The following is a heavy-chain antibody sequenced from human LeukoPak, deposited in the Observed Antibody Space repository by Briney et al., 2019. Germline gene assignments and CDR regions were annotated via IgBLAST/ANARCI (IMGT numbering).Heavy chain of an antibody. Sequence: PGRSLRLSCAASGLTFSSYPMHWVRQAPGKGLEWVAVISYDGSEEHYADPVKGRFTISRDNSKNTLYLQMSSLRAEDTAMYYCAREGNSGYYPYWGLGILVTVSS. CDR3: AREGNSGYYPY. CDR1: GLTFSSYP. V-gene: IGHV3-30-3*01. CDR2: ISYDGSEE. D-gene: IGHD3-22*01. J-gene: IGHJ4*02.